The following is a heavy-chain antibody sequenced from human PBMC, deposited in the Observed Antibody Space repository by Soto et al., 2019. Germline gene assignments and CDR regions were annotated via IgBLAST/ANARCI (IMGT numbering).Heavy chain of an antibody. CDR1: GFTFSGST. D-gene: IGHD2-15*01. V-gene: IGHV3-73*02. CDR3: TGGYCTGGTCYSGYFQH. J-gene: IGHJ1*01. Sequence: EVQLVQSGEGLVQPGGSLKLSCAASGFTFSGSTVHWVRQASGEGLQWVGRIRSKANDYATTYIASVKGRFTISRDDSRNTAYLQMSDLKTEDTAVYYCTGGYCTGGTCYSGYFQHWGQGALVTVFS. CDR2: IRSKANDYAT.